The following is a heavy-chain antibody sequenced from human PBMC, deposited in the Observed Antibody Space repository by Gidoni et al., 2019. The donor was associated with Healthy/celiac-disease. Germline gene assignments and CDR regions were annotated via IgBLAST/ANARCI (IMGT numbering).Heavy chain of an antibody. CDR1: VDTFTGYY. J-gene: IGHJ3*02. CDR3: ARDLNDGIDAFDI. V-gene: IGHV1-2*02. CDR2: INPNSGGT. Sequence: QVQLVQSGAEVKKPGASVKVSCKASVDTFTGYYMHWVRQAPGQGLEWMGWINPNSGGTNYAQKFQGRVTMIRDTSISTAYMELSRLRADDTAVYYCARDLNDGIDAFDIWGQGTMVTVSS. D-gene: IGHD1-1*01.